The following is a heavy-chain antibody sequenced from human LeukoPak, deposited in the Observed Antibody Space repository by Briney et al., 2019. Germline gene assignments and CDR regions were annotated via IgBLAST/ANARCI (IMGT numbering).Heavy chain of an antibody. CDR2: IYSGGST. D-gene: IGHD6-19*01. V-gene: IGHV3-53*01. CDR3: AKDFIAMVGYMDV. Sequence: PGGSLRLSCAASGFTVSSNYMSWVRQAPGKGLEWVSVIYSGGSTYYADSVKGRFTISRENSKNTLYLQMTSLRAEDTAMYYCAKDFIAMVGYMDVWGKGTTVTVSS. CDR1: GFTVSSNY. J-gene: IGHJ6*03.